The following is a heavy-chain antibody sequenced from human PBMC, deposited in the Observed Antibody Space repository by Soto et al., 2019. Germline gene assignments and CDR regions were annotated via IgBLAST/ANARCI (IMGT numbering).Heavy chain of an antibody. J-gene: IGHJ4*02. D-gene: IGHD1-7*01. CDR1: GGSISSSSYY. CDR3: ARLREVTAGTTGIFDY. Sequence: QLQLQESGPGLVKPSETLSLTCTVSGGSISSSSYYWGWIRQPPGKGLEWIGGIYYSGSTYYNPSLKSRVTISVDTSKNQFSLKLSSVTAADTAVYYCARLREVTAGTTGIFDYWGQGTLVTVSS. V-gene: IGHV4-39*01. CDR2: IYYSGST.